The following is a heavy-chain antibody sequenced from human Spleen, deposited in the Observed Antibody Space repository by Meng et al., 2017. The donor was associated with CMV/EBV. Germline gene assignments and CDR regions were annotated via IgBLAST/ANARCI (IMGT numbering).Heavy chain of an antibody. V-gene: IGHV3-30*04. CDR1: FTFSIYG. J-gene: IGHJ4*02. Sequence: FTFSIYGMHWVRQAPGRGLEWVGVVSYDRSDRYYADTVKDRFTISRGSFKNSLYLQMNSLRPEDTAVYYCARDGFLEWLLYRGYFDYWGQGTLVTVSS. CDR3: ARDGFLEWLLYRGYFDY. D-gene: IGHD3-3*01. CDR2: VSYDRSDR.